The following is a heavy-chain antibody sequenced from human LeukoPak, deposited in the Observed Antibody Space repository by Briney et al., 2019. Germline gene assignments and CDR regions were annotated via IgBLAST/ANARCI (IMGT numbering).Heavy chain of an antibody. Sequence: PSETLSLTCSVSGASISDYYWSWIRQSPGKGLEWIGYFYFSGTSTFNPSLQSRVTMSVDASKNQFSLKLTSVTAADTAVYYCVRHVTTCFNLFEYWGQGTLVTGSS. CDR2: FYFSGTS. J-gene: IGHJ4*02. V-gene: IGHV4-59*08. CDR3: VRHVTTCFNLFEY. D-gene: IGHD5-24*01. CDR1: GASISDYY.